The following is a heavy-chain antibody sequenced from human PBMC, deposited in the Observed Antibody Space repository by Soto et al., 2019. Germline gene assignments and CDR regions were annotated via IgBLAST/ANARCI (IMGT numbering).Heavy chain of an antibody. Sequence: QPSETLRLSCAASGFTFSSYAMSWVRQAPGKGLEWVSAISGSGGSTYYADSVKGRFTISRDNSKNTLYLQMNSLRAEDTAVYYCAKVYDFWSGYSDYWGQGTLVTVSS. J-gene: IGHJ4*02. D-gene: IGHD3-3*01. CDR1: GFTFSSYA. V-gene: IGHV3-23*01. CDR3: AKVYDFWSGYSDY. CDR2: ISGSGGST.